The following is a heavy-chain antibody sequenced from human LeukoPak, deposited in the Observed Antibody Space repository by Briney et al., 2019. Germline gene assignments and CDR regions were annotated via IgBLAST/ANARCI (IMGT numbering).Heavy chain of an antibody. CDR1: GYTFTSYA. J-gene: IGHJ6*02. D-gene: IGHD3-22*01. CDR3: ARTEYYYDSSGYYPSYYYGMDV. V-gene: IGHV1-3*01. Sequence: ASVKVSCKTSGYTFTSYAMHWVRQARGQRLEWMGWINAGNGNTKYSQKFQGRVTITRDTSASTAYMELSSLRSEDTAVYYCARTEYYYDSSGYYPSYYYGMDVWGQGTTVTVSS. CDR2: INAGNGNT.